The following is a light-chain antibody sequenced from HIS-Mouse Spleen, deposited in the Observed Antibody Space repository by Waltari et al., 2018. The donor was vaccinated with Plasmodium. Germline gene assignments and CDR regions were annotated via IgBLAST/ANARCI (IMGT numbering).Light chain of an antibody. V-gene: IGKV1-33*01. Sequence: DLQMTQSPSSLSASVGDRVTITRHVSQDISNYLNWYQQKPGKAPKLLIYDASNLETGVPSRFSGSGSGTDFTFTISSLQPEDIATYYCQQYDNLPPLFTFGPGTKVDIK. CDR2: DAS. CDR3: QQYDNLPPLFT. J-gene: IGKJ3*01. CDR1: QDISNY.